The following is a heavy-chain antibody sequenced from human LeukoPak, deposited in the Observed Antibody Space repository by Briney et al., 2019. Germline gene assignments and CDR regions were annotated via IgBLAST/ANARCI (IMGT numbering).Heavy chain of an antibody. CDR2: ISSSSSYI. D-gene: IGHD3-10*01. CDR1: GFTFSSYN. Sequence: PGGSLRLSCAASGFTFSSYNMNWVRQAPGKGLEWVSSISSSSSYIYYADSVKGQFTISRDNAKNSLYLQMNSLRAEDTAVYYCARSEGGSGSSNWFDPWGQGTLVTVSS. CDR3: ARSEGGSGSSNWFDP. V-gene: IGHV3-21*01. J-gene: IGHJ5*02.